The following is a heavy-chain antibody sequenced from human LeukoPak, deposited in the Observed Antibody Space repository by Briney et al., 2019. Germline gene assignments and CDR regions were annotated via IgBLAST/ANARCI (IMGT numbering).Heavy chain of an antibody. J-gene: IGHJ4*02. CDR1: GFTFSSYW. CDR3: ARRSYDSTGYCYY. Sequence: GGSLRLSCAASGFTFSSYWMHWVRQAPGKGLVWVARINSDGSTTTYADSVKGRFTISRDNAKNTLYLQMNSLRAEDTAVYYCARRSYDSTGYCYYWGQGTLVTVSS. D-gene: IGHD3-22*01. CDR2: INSDGSTT. V-gene: IGHV3-74*01.